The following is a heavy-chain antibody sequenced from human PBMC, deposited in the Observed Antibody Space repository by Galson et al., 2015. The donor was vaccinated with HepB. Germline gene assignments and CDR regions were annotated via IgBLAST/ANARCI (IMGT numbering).Heavy chain of an antibody. J-gene: IGHJ2*01. V-gene: IGHV3-74*01. Sequence: SLRLSCAASGFTLSSHWMHWGRQAPGTRLVWVARIDAAGMSTAYADSVKGRFTIARDNAKNTLYLQMNSLRAEETAVYFCTRDQSSVFDILTASYNWYFDLWGRGTLVTVSS. CDR1: GFTLSSHW. CDR3: TRDQSSVFDILTASYNWYFDL. CDR2: IDAAGMST. D-gene: IGHD3-9*01.